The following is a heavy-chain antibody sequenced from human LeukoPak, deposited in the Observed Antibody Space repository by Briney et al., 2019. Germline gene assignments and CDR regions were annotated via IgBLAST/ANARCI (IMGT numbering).Heavy chain of an antibody. D-gene: IGHD2-8*01. CDR2: INPSGGST. Sequence: ASVKVSCKASGYTFTSYYMHWVRQAPGQGLEWMGIINPSGGSTSYAQKFQGRVTMTRDTSTSTVYMELSSLRSEDTAVYYCARDSRLTFLRDIVLMVYAFSPYWFDPWGQGTLVTVSS. CDR1: GYTFTSYY. CDR3: ARDSRLTFLRDIVLMVYAFSPYWFDP. J-gene: IGHJ5*02. V-gene: IGHV1-46*01.